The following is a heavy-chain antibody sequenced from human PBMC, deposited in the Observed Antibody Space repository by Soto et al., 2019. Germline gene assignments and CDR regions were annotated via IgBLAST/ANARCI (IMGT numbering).Heavy chain of an antibody. D-gene: IGHD2-2*02. CDR3: ARVHCSSTSCYKVWDRPTGYFQH. J-gene: IGHJ1*01. CDR1: GGSFSGYY. Sequence: SETLSLTCAVYGGSFSGYYWSWIRQPPGKGLEWIGEINHSGSTNYNPSLKSRVTISVDTSKNQFSLKLSSVTAADTAVYYCARVHCSSTSCYKVWDRPTGYFQHWGQGTLVTVSS. V-gene: IGHV4-34*01. CDR2: INHSGST.